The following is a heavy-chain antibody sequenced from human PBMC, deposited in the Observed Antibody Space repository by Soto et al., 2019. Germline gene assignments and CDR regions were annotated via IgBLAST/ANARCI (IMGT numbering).Heavy chain of an antibody. CDR1: GFTFSSYW. D-gene: IGHD4-17*01. V-gene: IGHV3-74*01. Sequence: PGGSLRLSCAASGFTFSSYWMHWVRQAPGKGLVWVSRINSDGSSTSYADSVKGRFTISRDNAKNTLYLQMNSLRAEDTAVYYCASLGATVHYYYMDVWGKGTTVTVSS. J-gene: IGHJ6*03. CDR3: ASLGATVHYYYMDV. CDR2: INSDGSST.